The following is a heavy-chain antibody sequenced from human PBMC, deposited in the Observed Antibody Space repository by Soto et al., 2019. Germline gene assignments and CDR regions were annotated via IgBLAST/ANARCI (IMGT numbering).Heavy chain of an antibody. CDR1: GFTFANAW. CDR2: IKSKSDGGTT. Sequence: ESGGGLIKPGGSLRLSCAASGFTFANAWLSWVRQAPGRGLEWVGRIKSKSDGGTTNYAALVKDRFTISRDDSKNTLFLQMNSLKTEDTAVYFCTTPHGRNAFDIWGQGTMVTVSS. CDR3: TTPHGRNAFDI. V-gene: IGHV3-15*01. J-gene: IGHJ3*02. D-gene: IGHD2-8*01.